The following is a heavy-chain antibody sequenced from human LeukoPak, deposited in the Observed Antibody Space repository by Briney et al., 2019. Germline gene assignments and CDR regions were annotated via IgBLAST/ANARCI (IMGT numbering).Heavy chain of an antibody. CDR3: ARDPQYCSSTSCYPDAFDI. D-gene: IGHD2-2*01. J-gene: IGHJ3*02. V-gene: IGHV3-30*03. CDR1: GFTFSSYG. CDR2: ISYDGSNK. Sequence: PGRSLRLSCAASGFTFSSYGMHWVRQAPGKGLEWVAVISYDGSNKYYADSVKGRFTISRDNAKNSLYLQMNSLRAEDTAVYYCARDPQYCSSTSCYPDAFDIWGQGTMVTVSS.